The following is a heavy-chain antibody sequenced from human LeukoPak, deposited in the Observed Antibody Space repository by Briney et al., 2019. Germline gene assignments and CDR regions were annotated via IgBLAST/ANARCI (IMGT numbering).Heavy chain of an antibody. CDR1: GYTFTSYG. CDR2: ISAYNGNT. Sequence: ASVKVSCKASGYTFTSYGISWVRQAPGQGLEWMGWISAYNGNTNYAQKLQGRVSMTTDTSTSTAYMELRSLRSDDTAVYYCASNLNYYYHYMDVWGKGTTVTVSS. V-gene: IGHV1-18*01. J-gene: IGHJ6*03. CDR3: ASNLNYYYHYMDV.